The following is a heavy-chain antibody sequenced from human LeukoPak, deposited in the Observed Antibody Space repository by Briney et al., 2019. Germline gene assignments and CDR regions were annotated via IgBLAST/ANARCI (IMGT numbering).Heavy chain of an antibody. J-gene: IGHJ2*01. CDR2: IYYSGST. D-gene: IGHD3-22*01. CDR1: GGSISSYY. V-gene: IGHV4-59*01. Sequence: SETLSLTCPVSGGSISSYYWSWIRQPPGKGLEWIGYIYYSGSTNYHPSLKSRVTISVDTSKNQFSLKLSSVTAADTAVYYCARVDYDSSGYYAWYFDLWGRGTLVTVSS. CDR3: ARVDYDSSGYYAWYFDL.